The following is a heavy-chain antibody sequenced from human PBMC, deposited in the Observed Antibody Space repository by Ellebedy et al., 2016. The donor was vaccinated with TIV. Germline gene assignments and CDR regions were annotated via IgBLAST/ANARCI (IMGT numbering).Heavy chain of an antibody. CDR3: ARGESIATY. CDR1: GFTFSSYA. D-gene: IGHD6-6*01. V-gene: IGHV3-23*01. CDR2: ISGSGGST. J-gene: IGHJ4*02. Sequence: GESLKISXAASGFTFSSYAMSWVRQAPGKGLEWVSAISGSGGSTYYADSVKGRFTISRDNSKNTLYLQMNSLRDEDTAVYYCARGESIATYWGQGTLVTVSS.